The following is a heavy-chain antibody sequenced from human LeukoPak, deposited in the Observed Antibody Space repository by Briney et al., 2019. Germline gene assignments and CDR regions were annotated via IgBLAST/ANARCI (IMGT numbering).Heavy chain of an antibody. CDR3: ARGSLTTVTTDYFDY. J-gene: IGHJ4*02. Sequence: GGSRRSSVEASGFTFSSYEMNWVGQAPGKGLEGVSYISSSGSTIYYADSVKGRFTISRDNAKNSLYLQMNSLRAEDTAVYYCARGSLTTVTTDYFDYWGQGTLVTVSS. CDR2: ISSSGSTI. V-gene: IGHV3-48*03. CDR1: GFTFSSYE. D-gene: IGHD4-17*01.